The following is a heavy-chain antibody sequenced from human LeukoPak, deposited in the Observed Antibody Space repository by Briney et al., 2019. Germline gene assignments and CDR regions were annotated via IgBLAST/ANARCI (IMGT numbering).Heavy chain of an antibody. CDR3: AKDFRIGYSAHFDY. Sequence: GGSLRLSCVGSGFTFRSHAMSWVRQAPEKGLEFVAGIYENGGTTYYADSVKGRFSISRDNSKNTLYLQMDSLRGEDTAVYYCAKDFRIGYSAHFDYWGQGALVTVSS. CDR2: IYENGGTT. V-gene: IGHV3-23*01. D-gene: IGHD2-21*01. CDR1: GFTFRSHA. J-gene: IGHJ4*02.